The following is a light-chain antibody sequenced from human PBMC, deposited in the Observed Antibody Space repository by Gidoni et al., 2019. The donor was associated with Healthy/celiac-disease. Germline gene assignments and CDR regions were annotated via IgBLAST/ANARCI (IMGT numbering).Light chain of an antibody. CDR2: WAS. CDR1: QSVLYRSKNKNY. Sequence: DIVMTQSPDYLAVSLGERATINCKSSQSVLYRSKNKNYLAWSQQQPGQPPKLLLYWASTRESWVPDRFSCSGSGADFTLTIRSLHAEDVAVYYCQQYYRTPPTFGGGTKVEIK. V-gene: IGKV4-1*01. J-gene: IGKJ4*01. CDR3: QQYYRTPPT.